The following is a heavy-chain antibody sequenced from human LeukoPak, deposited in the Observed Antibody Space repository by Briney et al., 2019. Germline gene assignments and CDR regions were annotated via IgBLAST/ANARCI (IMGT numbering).Heavy chain of an antibody. J-gene: IGHJ4*02. CDR3: AKALSQLGELSPMDY. D-gene: IGHD3-16*02. CDR2: ISSSSSYI. V-gene: IGHV3-21*04. Sequence: GGSLRLSCAASGFTFSSYSMNWVRQAPGKGLEWVSSISSSSSYIYYADSVKGRFTISRDNAKNSLYLQMNSLRAEDTALYYCAKALSQLGELSPMDYWGQGTLVTVSS. CDR1: GFTFSSYS.